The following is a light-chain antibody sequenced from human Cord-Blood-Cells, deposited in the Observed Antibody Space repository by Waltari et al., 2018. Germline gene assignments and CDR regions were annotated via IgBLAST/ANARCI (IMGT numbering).Light chain of an antibody. J-gene: IGLJ3*02. Sequence: QSALTQPASVSGSPGQSITIPSTAPSSDVGGSNHVSWYQQHPGKAPKPMIYDVSKRPSGVSNRFSGSKSGNTASLTISGLQAEDEADYYCSSYTSSSTWVFGGGTKLTVL. CDR3: SSYTSSSTWV. CDR1: SSDVGGSNH. V-gene: IGLV2-14*01. CDR2: DVS.